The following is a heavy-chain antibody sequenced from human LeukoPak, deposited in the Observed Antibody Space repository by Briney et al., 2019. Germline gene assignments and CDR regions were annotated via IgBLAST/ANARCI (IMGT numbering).Heavy chain of an antibody. Sequence: GGSLRPSCAASGFTFSSYSMNWVRQAPGKGLEWVSSISSSSSYIYYADSVKGRFTISRDNAKNSLYLQMNSLRAEDTAVYYCARNNSGSYYYMDVWGKGTTVTVSS. CDR1: GFTFSSYS. J-gene: IGHJ6*03. D-gene: IGHD1-26*01. V-gene: IGHV3-21*01. CDR2: ISSSSSYI. CDR3: ARNNSGSYYYMDV.